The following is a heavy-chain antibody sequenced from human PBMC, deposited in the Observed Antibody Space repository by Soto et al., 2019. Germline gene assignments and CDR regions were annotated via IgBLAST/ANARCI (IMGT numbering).Heavy chain of an antibody. Sequence: QVQLVQSGAEVKKPGASVKISCQASGFTFSDTLINWVRQGPGQRLEWMGWINPANGNTRYSEYFQGRVSISSRSAASTVYGALSDMTSEDTGVYYAARDILSVCLGAKDAFDVWGEGTWITVAS. D-gene: IGHD7-27*01. CDR2: INPANGNT. CDR3: ARDILSVCLGAKDAFDV. CDR1: GFTFSDTL. J-gene: IGHJ3*01. V-gene: IGHV1-3*01.